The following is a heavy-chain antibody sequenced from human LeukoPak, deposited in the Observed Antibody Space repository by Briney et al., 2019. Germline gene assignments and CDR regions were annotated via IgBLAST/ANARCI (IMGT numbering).Heavy chain of an antibody. CDR1: GGTFSSYA. V-gene: IGHV1-69*01. J-gene: IGHJ5*02. Sequence: SVKVSCKAPGGTFSSYAISWVRQAPGQGLEWMGGIIPIFGTANYAQKFQGRVTITADESTSTAYMELSSLRSEDTAVYYCARGHCSSTSCYGYWFDPWGQGTLVTVSS. D-gene: IGHD2-2*01. CDR3: ARGHCSSTSCYGYWFDP. CDR2: IIPIFGTA.